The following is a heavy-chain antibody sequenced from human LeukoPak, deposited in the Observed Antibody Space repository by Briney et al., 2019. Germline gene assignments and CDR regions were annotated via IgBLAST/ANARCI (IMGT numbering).Heavy chain of an antibody. V-gene: IGHV3-53*01. CDR1: GFTVSGTH. CDR3: AKDEATSGGGLAS. D-gene: IGHD3-16*01. CDR2: MYTGGTT. Sequence: PGVSLRLSCAASGFTVSGTHMSWVRQAPGKGLEWVSAMYTGGTTYYADSVKGRFTISRDNSRNTLFLHMSSLRADDTAVYYCAKDEATSGGGLASWGQGTLVTVSS. J-gene: IGHJ4*02.